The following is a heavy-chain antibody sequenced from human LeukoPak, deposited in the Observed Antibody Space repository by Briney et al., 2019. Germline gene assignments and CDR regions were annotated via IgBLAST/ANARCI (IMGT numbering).Heavy chain of an antibody. CDR2: IIPIFGTA. CDR3: ARAGGDTVTPDY. Sequence: SVKVSCKASGGTFSSYAISWVRQAPGQGLEWMGGIIPIFGTANYAQKFQGRVTITADESTSTAYMELSSLRSEDTAVYYCARAGGDTVTPDYWGQGTLVTVSS. V-gene: IGHV1-69*13. J-gene: IGHJ4*02. D-gene: IGHD4-11*01. CDR1: GGTFSSYA.